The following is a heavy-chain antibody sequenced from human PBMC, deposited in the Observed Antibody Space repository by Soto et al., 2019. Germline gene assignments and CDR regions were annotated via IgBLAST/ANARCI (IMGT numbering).Heavy chain of an antibody. CDR2: ISAYNGNT. Sequence: QVQLVQSGAEVKKPGASVKVSCKASGYTFTSFNSHGVTWVRQAPGQGLEWMGWISAYNGNTNYAQKLQGRVTMTTDTSTSTVSMELRSLRSDDTAVYYCARGGSSGYDPPYYSYNGLDVWGQGTRVTVSS. CDR1: GYTFTSFNSHG. D-gene: IGHD5-12*01. CDR3: ARGGSSGYDPPYYSYNGLDV. J-gene: IGHJ6*02. V-gene: IGHV1-18*04.